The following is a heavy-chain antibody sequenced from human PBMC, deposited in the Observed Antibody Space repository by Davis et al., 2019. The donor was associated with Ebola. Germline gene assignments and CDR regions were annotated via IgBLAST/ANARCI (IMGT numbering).Heavy chain of an antibody. J-gene: IGHJ6*02. CDR2: IYYSGST. CDR3: ARALVGAQPYYYYYGLDV. Sequence: PSETLSLTCTVSGGSISGYYWSWIRQPPGKGLEWIGYIYYSGSTNYNPSLESRVTISVDTSKNQFSLKLSSVTAADTAVYYCARALVGAQPYYYYYGLDVWGQGTTVTVSS. V-gene: IGHV4-59*01. CDR1: GGSISGYY. D-gene: IGHD1-26*01.